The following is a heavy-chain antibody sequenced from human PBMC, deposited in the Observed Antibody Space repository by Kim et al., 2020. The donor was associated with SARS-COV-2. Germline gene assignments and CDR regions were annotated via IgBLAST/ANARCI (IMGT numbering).Heavy chain of an antibody. J-gene: IGHJ1*01. CDR2: IKQDGSEK. Sequence: GGSLRLSCAASGFTFSSYWMSWVRQAPGKGLEWVANIKQDGSEKYYVDSVKGRFTISRDNAKNSLYLQMNSLRAEDTAVYYCARERAAAAEDADFQHWGQGTLVTVSS. V-gene: IGHV3-7*01. D-gene: IGHD6-13*01. CDR3: ARERAAAAEDADFQH. CDR1: GFTFSSYW.